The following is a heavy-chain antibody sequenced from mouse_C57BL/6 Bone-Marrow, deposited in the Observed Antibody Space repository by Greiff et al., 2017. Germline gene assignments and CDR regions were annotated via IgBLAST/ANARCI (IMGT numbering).Heavy chain of an antibody. D-gene: IGHD1-2*01. Sequence: EVKLMESGGGLVQPGGSLKLSCAASGFTFSDYYMYWVRQTPEKRLEWVAYISNGGGSTYYPDTVKGRFTISRDNAKNTLYLQMSRLKSEDTAMYYCARQGFTTAPYFDVWGTGTTVTVSS. J-gene: IGHJ1*03. CDR1: GFTFSDYY. CDR2: ISNGGGST. V-gene: IGHV5-12*01. CDR3: ARQGFTTAPYFDV.